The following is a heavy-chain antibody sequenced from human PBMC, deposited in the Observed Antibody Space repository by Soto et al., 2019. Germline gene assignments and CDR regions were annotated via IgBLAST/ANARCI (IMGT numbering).Heavy chain of an antibody. V-gene: IGHV4-31*03. CDR1: GDSISSGGYY. CDR2: IYYSGST. CDR3: ARRHYYASGGIAP. D-gene: IGHD3-10*01. Sequence: QVQLQESGPGLVKPSQTLSLTCIVSGDSISSGGYYWSWIRQHPGKGLEWIGYIYYSGSTYYNPSLKSRVTISVDTSKNQFSRKLSSVTAADTDVYYCARRHYYASGGIAPWGQGTLVTVSS. J-gene: IGHJ5*02.